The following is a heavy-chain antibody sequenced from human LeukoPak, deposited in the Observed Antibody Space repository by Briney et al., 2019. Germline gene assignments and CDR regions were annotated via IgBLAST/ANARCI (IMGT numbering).Heavy chain of an antibody. J-gene: IGHJ5*02. V-gene: IGHV3-30*02. CDR3: AKTNTDLGKNWFDP. D-gene: IGHD7-27*01. Sequence: GVSLRLSCAASGFTFSNYGMHWVRQAPGKGLEWVAFIPYDGSTKSYADSVKGRFTISRDNSKNTLYLQMNSLRAEDTAVYYCAKTNTDLGKNWFDPWGQGTLVTVSS. CDR1: GFTFSNYG. CDR2: IPYDGSTK.